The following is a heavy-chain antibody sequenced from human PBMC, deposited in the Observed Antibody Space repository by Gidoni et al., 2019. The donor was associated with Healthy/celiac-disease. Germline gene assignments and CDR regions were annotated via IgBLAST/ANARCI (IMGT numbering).Heavy chain of an antibody. V-gene: IGHV3-9*01. J-gene: IGHJ4*02. Sequence: EVQLVESGGGLVQPGRSLRLCCAASGFTFDDYAMHWVRQAPGKGLEWVSGISWNSGSIGYADSVKGRFTISRDNAKNSLYLQMNSLRAEDTALYYCAKDTVGYSGYDGSFDYWGQGTLVTVSS. CDR3: AKDTVGYSGYDGSFDY. CDR1: GFTFDDYA. D-gene: IGHD5-12*01. CDR2: ISWNSGSI.